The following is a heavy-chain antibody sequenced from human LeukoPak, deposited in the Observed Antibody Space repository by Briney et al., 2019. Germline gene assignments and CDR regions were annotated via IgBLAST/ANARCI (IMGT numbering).Heavy chain of an antibody. V-gene: IGHV3-21*01. CDR3: ASGRRDGYNIDY. CDR1: GFTFSSYS. CDR2: ISSSSSYI. D-gene: IGHD5-24*01. Sequence: GGSLRLSCAASGFTFSSYSMNWVRQAPGKGLEWVSSISSSSSYIYYADSVKGRFTISRDNAKNSLYLQMNSLRAEDTAVYYCASGRRDGYNIDYWGQGTLVTVSS. J-gene: IGHJ4*02.